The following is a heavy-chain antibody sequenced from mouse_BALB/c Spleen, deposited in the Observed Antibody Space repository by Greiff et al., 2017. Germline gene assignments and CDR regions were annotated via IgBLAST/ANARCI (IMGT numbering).Heavy chain of an antibody. CDR2: ISSGSSTI. V-gene: IGHV5-17*02. J-gene: IGHJ4*01. Sequence: DVKLVESGGGLVQPGGSRKLSCAASGFTFSSFGMHWVRQAPEKGLEWVAYISSGSSTIYYADTVKGRFTISRDNPKNTLFLQMTSLRSEDTAMYYCASILLSHAMDYWGQGTSVTVSS. CDR3: ASILLSHAMDY. D-gene: IGHD1-1*01. CDR1: GFTFSSFG.